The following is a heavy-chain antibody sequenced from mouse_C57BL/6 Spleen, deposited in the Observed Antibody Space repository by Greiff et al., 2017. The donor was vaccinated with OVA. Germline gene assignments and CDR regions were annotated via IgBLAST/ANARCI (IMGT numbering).Heavy chain of an antibody. Sequence: EVKLMESGAELVKPGASVKLSCTASGFNFKDYYMHWVKQRTEQGLEWIGRIDPEDGETKYAPKFQGKATITADTSSNTAYLQLSSLTSEDTAVYYCARERGISRGYFDVWGTGTTVTVSS. CDR3: ARERGISRGYFDV. CDR1: GFNFKDYY. CDR2: IDPEDGET. V-gene: IGHV14-2*01. J-gene: IGHJ1*03. D-gene: IGHD2-14*01.